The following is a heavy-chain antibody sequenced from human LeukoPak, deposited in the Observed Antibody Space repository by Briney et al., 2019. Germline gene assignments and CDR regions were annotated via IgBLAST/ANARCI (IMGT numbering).Heavy chain of an antibody. CDR1: GFTFSSYS. Sequence: GGSLRLSCAASGFTFSSYSMNWVRQAPGKGLEWVSYISSSSSTIYYADSVKGRFTISRDNAKNSLYLQMNSLRAEDTAVYYCARDPPPYYNDSSGYYFFDYWGQGTLVTVSS. D-gene: IGHD3-22*01. J-gene: IGHJ4*02. CDR3: ARDPPPYYNDSSGYYFFDY. CDR2: ISSSSSTI. V-gene: IGHV3-48*01.